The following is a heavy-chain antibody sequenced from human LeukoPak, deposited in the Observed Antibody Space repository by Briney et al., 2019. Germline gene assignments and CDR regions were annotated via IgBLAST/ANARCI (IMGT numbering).Heavy chain of an antibody. CDR3: ARVYNWNPAGAFDI. CDR2: TYYRSKWYN. V-gene: IGHV6-1*01. D-gene: IGHD1-1*01. Sequence: SQTLSLTCAISGDSVSSNIASWNWIRQSPSRGLEWLGRTYYRSKWYNDYAVSVKSRITINPDTSKNQFSLQLNSVTPEDAAVYYCARVYNWNPAGAFDIRGQGTVVTVSS. CDR1: GDSVSSNIAS. J-gene: IGHJ3*02.